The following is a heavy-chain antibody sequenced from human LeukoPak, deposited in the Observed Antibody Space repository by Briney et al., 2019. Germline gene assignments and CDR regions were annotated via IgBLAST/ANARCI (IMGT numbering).Heavy chain of an antibody. CDR3: ARGTVTTPFDY. CDR1: GYTLTSYG. D-gene: IGHD4-17*01. V-gene: IGHV1-18*01. J-gene: IGHJ4*02. CDR2: ISAYNGNT. Sequence: ASVKVSCKASGYTLTSYGISWVRQAPGQGLELMGWISAYNGNTNYAQKLQGRVTMTTDTSTSTAYMDLRSLRSDDTAMYYCARGTVTTPFDYWGQGTLVTVSS.